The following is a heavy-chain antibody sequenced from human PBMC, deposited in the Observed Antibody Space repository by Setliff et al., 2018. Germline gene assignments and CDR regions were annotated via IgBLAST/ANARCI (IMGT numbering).Heavy chain of an antibody. Sequence: SETLSLTCTVSGYSISSGYYWGWIRQPPGKGLEWIGCIYYSGSTYYNPSLKSRVTISVDTSKNQFPLKLSSVTAADTAVYYCAREVLYYYGSGSYYYMDVWGKGTTVTVSS. D-gene: IGHD3-10*01. CDR3: AREVLYYYGSGSYYYMDV. J-gene: IGHJ6*03. V-gene: IGHV4-38-2*02. CDR1: GYSISSGYY. CDR2: IYYSGST.